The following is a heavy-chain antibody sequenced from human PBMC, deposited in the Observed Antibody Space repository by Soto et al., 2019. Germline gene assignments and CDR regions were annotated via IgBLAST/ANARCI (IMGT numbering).Heavy chain of an antibody. D-gene: IGHD3-10*01. V-gene: IGHV4-38-2*01. CDR2: IYHSGSI. CDR3: ARVGGYGMDV. J-gene: IGHJ6*02. Sequence: PSETLSLTCAVSGYSISSGYYWGWIRQPPGKGLEWIGSIYHSGSIYNNPSLKSRVTISVDTSKNQFSLKLSSVTAADTAVYYCARVGGYGMDVWGQGTTVTVSS. CDR1: GYSISSGYY.